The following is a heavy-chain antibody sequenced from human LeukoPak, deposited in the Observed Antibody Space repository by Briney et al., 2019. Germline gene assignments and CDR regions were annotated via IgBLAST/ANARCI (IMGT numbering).Heavy chain of an antibody. CDR1: GGTFSSFP. Sequence: SVKVSCKASGGTFSSFPISWVRQAPGQGLEWLGRIIPFLDTTNYAHKFQGRVKITADKSTSTAYMELSSLRSEDTAVYYCARGHSSSWFRYWGQGTLVTVSS. CDR2: IIPFLDTT. D-gene: IGHD6-13*01. CDR3: ARGHSSSWFRY. J-gene: IGHJ4*02. V-gene: IGHV1-69*08.